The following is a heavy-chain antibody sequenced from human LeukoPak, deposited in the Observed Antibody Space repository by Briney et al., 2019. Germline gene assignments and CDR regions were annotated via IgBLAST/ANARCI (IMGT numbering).Heavy chain of an antibody. V-gene: IGHV1-18*01. CDR2: ISAYNGNT. J-gene: IGHJ6*03. Sequence: GASVKVSCKASGYTFTSYGISWVRQAPGQGLEWMGWISAYNGNTNYAQKLQGRVTMTTDTSTSTAYMELRSLRSDDTAVYYCARDGYCRSTSCYYLDYYYYMDVWGKGTTVTVSS. CDR1: GYTFTSYG. CDR3: ARDGYCRSTSCYYLDYYYYMDV. D-gene: IGHD2-2*01.